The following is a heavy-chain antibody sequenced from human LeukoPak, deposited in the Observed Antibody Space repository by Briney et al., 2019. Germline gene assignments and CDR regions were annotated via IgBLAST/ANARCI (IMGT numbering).Heavy chain of an antibody. J-gene: IGHJ5*02. D-gene: IGHD4/OR15-4a*01. CDR1: GFTFSSYG. V-gene: IGHV3-30*18. Sequence: GGSLRLSCAASGFTFSSYGMHWVRQAPGKGLEWVAVISYDGSNKYYADSVKGRFTISRDNSKNTLYLQMNSLRAEDTAVYYCAKDFDYGDPWGQGTLVTVSS. CDR3: AKDFDYGDP. CDR2: ISYDGSNK.